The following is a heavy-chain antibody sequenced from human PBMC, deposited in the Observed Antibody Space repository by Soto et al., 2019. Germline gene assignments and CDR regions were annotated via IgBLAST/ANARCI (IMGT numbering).Heavy chain of an antibody. J-gene: IGHJ4*02. CDR2: IYYSGST. CDR3: ARVALAVAVFPDY. D-gene: IGHD2-15*01. CDR1: GGSISSGDYY. V-gene: IGHV4-30-4*01. Sequence: PSETLSLTCTVSGGSISSGDYYWSWIRQPPGKGLEWIGYIYYSGSTYYNPSLKSRVTISVDTSKNQFSLKLSSVTAADTAVYYCARVALAVAVFPDYWGQGTLVTSPQ.